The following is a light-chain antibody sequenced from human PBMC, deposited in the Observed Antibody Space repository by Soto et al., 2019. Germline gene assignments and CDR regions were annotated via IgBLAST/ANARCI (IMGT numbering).Light chain of an antibody. J-gene: IGLJ1*01. CDR2: DVS. CDR3: SSYTSSSLYV. V-gene: IGLV2-14*01. CDR1: SCDVGGYNY. Sequence: QSALTQPASVSGSPGQWITISCTGTSCDVGGYNYVSWYQQHPGKAPKLMIYDVSNRPSGVSNRFSGSKSGNTASLTISGLQAEDEADYYCSSYTSSSLYVFGTGTKLTVL.